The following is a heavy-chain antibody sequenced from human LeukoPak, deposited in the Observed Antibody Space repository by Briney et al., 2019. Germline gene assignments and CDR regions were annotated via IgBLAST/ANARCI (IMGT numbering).Heavy chain of an antibody. D-gene: IGHD5-24*01. V-gene: IGHV1-2*02. J-gene: IGHJ4*02. CDR3: ARGRWLDY. CDR1: GGTFSSYA. Sequence: ASVKVSCKASGGTFSSYAISWVRQAPGQGLEWMGWINPNSGGTNYAQKFQGRVTMTRDTSISTAYMELSRLRSDDTAVYYCARGRWLDYWGQGTLVTVSS. CDR2: INPNSGGT.